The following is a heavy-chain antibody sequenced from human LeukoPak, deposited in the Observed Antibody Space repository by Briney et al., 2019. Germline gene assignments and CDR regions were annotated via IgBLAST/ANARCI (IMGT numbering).Heavy chain of an antibody. CDR2: ISAYNGNT. CDR1: GYTFTSYG. CDR3: AREAFIDSPDYDSSGYYYGAFDI. J-gene: IGHJ3*02. D-gene: IGHD3-22*01. Sequence: GASVKVSCKASGYTFTSYGISWVRQAPGQGLEWMGWISAYNGNTNYAQKLQGRVTMTTDTSTSTAYMELSSLRSEDTAVYYCAREAFIDSPDYDSSGYYYGAFDIWGQGTMVTVSS. V-gene: IGHV1-18*01.